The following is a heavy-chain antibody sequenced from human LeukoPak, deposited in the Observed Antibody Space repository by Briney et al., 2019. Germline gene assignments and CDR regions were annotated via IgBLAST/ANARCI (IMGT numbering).Heavy chain of an antibody. Sequence: KPSETLSLTCTVSGCSISSFYWSWIRQPPGKGLDWIGYIYYSGSTNYNPSLKGRVTISVDTSKNQFSLKLSSVTAADTAVYYCARGEGHGSYYFDFWGQGTLVTVSS. CDR2: IYYSGST. J-gene: IGHJ4*02. CDR1: GCSISSFY. V-gene: IGHV4-59*01. D-gene: IGHD1-26*01. CDR3: ARGEGHGSYYFDF.